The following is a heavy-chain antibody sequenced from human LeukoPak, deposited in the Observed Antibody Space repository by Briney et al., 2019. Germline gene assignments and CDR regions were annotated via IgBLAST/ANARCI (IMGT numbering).Heavy chain of an antibody. J-gene: IGHJ3*02. V-gene: IGHV4-59*08. CDR1: GGSITSYY. CDR3: ARNPVADAFDI. D-gene: IGHD2-15*01. CDR2: IYYSGST. Sequence: SETLSLTCTVSGGSITSYYWSWIRQPPGKGLEWIGYIYYSGSTNYNPSLKSRVTISVDTSKNQFSLKLSPVTAADTAVYYCARNPVADAFDIWGQGTMVTVSS.